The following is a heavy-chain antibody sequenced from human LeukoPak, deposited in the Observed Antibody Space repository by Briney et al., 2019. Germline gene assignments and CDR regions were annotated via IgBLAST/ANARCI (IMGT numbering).Heavy chain of an antibody. Sequence: GGSLRLSCTASGFTFSNYGLHWVRQAPGKGLEWMALIWYDGSKKYYADSVQGRFTISRDDSKNTLFLQMNSLRAEDTAVYYCAKDAFIAWFPQIRSGPDGDDPWGQGTLATVSS. J-gene: IGHJ5*02. D-gene: IGHD3-3*01. CDR1: GFTFSNYG. CDR3: AKDAFIAWFPQIRSGPDGDDP. V-gene: IGHV3-33*06. CDR2: IWYDGSKK.